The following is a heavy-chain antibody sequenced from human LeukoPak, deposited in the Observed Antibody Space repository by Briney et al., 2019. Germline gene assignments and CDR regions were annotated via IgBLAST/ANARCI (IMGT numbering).Heavy chain of an antibody. CDR3: AKEGYYGSGSFPDH. D-gene: IGHD3-10*01. J-gene: IGHJ4*02. CDR1: AFTFSSYG. Sequence: GGSLRPSCAASAFTFSSYGMHWVRQAPGKGLEWVAVISHDGSNEYYADSVRGRFTISRDNSKNTLYLQLNSLGAEDTAVYCCAKEGYYGSGSFPDHWGQGTLVTVSP. CDR2: ISHDGSNE. V-gene: IGHV3-30*18.